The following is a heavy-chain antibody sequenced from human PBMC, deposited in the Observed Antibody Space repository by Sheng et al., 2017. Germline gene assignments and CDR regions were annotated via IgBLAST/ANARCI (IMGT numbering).Heavy chain of an antibody. CDR3: ASGMGDYVWGSYPMGDY. CDR2: INPNSGGT. V-gene: IGHV1-2*06. CDR1: GYTFTGYY. D-gene: IGHD3-16*02. J-gene: IGHJ4*02. Sequence: QVQLVQSGAEMKKPGASVKVSCKASGYTFTGYYMHWVRQAPGQGLEWMGRINPNSGGTNYAQKFQGRVTMTRDTSISTAYMELSRLRSDDTAVYYCASGMGDYVWGSYPMGDYWGQGTLVTVSS.